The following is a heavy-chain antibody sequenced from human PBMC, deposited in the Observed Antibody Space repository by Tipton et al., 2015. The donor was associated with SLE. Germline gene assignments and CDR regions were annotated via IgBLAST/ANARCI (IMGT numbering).Heavy chain of an antibody. J-gene: IGHJ6*03. Sequence: TLSLTCAVSGAFINSHYWSWIRQPPGKGLEWIGYIYYTGNTYYNPSLAGRILISVDTSQNQFSLNLNSASPADTAVYFCARASCYGSSCYKHYYYSFYMDVWGKGITVTVSS. D-gene: IGHD2-15*01. CDR2: IYYTGNT. V-gene: IGHV4-59*11. CDR3: ARASCYGSSCYKHYYYSFYMDV. CDR1: GAFINSHY.